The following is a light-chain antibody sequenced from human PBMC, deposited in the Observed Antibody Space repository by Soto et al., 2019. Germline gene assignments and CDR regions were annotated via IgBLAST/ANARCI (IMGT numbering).Light chain of an antibody. V-gene: IGKV1-33*01. CDR1: QNINNY. Sequence: DIQMTQSPSSLSASVGDRVTITCQASQNINNYLNWYQQKPGRAPKLLIYDASNLEAGVPSRFRGSGSGTDFTLTISSLQSEDFATYYCQQYDSFSVTFGQGTKVDIK. J-gene: IGKJ1*01. CDR3: QQYDSFSVT. CDR2: DAS.